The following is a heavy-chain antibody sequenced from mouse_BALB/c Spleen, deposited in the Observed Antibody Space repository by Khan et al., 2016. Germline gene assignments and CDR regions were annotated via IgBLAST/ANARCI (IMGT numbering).Heavy chain of an antibody. CDR3: ARGGLRRGFDY. CDR1: GYTFISYW. J-gene: IGHJ2*01. V-gene: IGHV1S132*01. CDR2: IFPGTDTT. D-gene: IGHD2-2*01. Sequence: QVRLQQSGAELVKPGASVKLSCKTSGYTFISYWIQWVKQRPGQGLGWIGEIFPGTDTTYYNEKFKARATLTTDTSSSTAYMQLSSLTSEDSAVSCCARGGLRRGFDYWGQGTTLTVSS.